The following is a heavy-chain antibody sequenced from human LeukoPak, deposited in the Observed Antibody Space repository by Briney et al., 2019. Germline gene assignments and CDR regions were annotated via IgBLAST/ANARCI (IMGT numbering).Heavy chain of an antibody. CDR3: ARDGSTAALDY. CDR2: IGISSNKI. CDR1: GFTLRSYT. J-gene: IGHJ4*02. D-gene: IGHD2-2*01. Sequence: GGSLRLSCAASGFTLRSYTMNWVRQAPGKGLEWVSSIGISSNKIYYADSVKGRFIISRDNAKNSVYLQMNSLRAEDTAVYYCARDGSTAALDYWGQGTLVTVSS. V-gene: IGHV3-21*01.